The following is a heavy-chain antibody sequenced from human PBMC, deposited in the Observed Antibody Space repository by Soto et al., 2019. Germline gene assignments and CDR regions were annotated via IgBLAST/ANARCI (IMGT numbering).Heavy chain of an antibody. J-gene: IGHJ4*02. CDR3: ARELGSGYDPGDY. CDR2: IIPIIGTR. CDR1: GGTFSIYA. V-gene: IGHV1-69*12. D-gene: IGHD5-12*01. Sequence: QVQLVQSGAEVKKPGSSVKVSCKASGGTFSIYAVSWVRQAPGQGLEWMGGIIPIIGTRNYAQRFQGRITMTGDESTSTAYMELSSLKSEDTAVYYCARELGSGYDPGDYWGQGTLVTVSS.